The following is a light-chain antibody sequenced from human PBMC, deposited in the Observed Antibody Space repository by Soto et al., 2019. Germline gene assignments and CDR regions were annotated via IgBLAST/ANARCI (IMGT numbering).Light chain of an antibody. V-gene: IGLV1-44*01. CDR1: SSNIGTNT. J-gene: IGLJ2*01. CDR2: SDN. CDR3: AACDVSHVV. Sequence: QSVLTQPPSASGTPGQRVTISCSGSSSNIGTNTVIGYQQLPGAAPKLLIYSDNQRPSGVPDRCSGSKSGTSASLAISGLQAEDEADYFCAACDVSHVVFGGGTQLTVL.